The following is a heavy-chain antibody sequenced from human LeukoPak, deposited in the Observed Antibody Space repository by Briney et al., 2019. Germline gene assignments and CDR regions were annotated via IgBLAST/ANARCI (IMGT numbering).Heavy chain of an antibody. CDR2: IYPGDSDT. V-gene: IGHV5-51*01. CDR1: GYSFTSYW. CDR3: ARGDDYGDYVNGMDV. D-gene: IGHD4-17*01. J-gene: IGHJ6*02. Sequence: GESLKISCKGSGYSFTSYWIGWVRQMPGKGLEWMGIIYPGDSDTRYSPSFQGQVTISADKSISTAYLQWSSLKASDTVMYYCARGDDYGDYVNGMDVWGQGTTVTVSS.